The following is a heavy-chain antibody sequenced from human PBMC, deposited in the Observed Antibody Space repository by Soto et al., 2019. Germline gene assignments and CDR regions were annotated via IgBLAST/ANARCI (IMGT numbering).Heavy chain of an antibody. D-gene: IGHD3-10*01. CDR3: VKVRTFYGGDY. V-gene: IGHV3-30*18. CDR1: GFTFSTYG. J-gene: IGHJ4*02. Sequence: GGSLRLSCAASGFTFSTYGMHWVRQTPDKGLEWVAVISYDGYNKYYADSVKGRFTISRDNSKNTLYLQMNSLRAEDTAVYYCVKVRTFYGGDYWGQGALVTVSS. CDR2: ISYDGYNK.